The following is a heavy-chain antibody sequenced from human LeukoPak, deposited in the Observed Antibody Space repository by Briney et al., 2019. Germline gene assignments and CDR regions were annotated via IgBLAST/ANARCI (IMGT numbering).Heavy chain of an antibody. Sequence: PSETLSLTCTVSGGSITNSGHFWTWFRQPAGKSLEWIGRIHAIEGTRYNPSLKSRVTISLDTSKNQFSLKLSSVTAADTAMYYCAREGLLWFGEARDNWFDPWGQGTLVTVSS. V-gene: IGHV4-61*02. CDR1: GGSITNSGHF. J-gene: IGHJ5*02. CDR2: IHAIEGT. D-gene: IGHD3-10*01. CDR3: AREGLLWFGEARDNWFDP.